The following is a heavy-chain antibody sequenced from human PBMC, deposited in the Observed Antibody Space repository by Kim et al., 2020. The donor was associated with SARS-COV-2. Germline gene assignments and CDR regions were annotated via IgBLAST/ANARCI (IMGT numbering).Heavy chain of an antibody. CDR2: INTDTGNP. D-gene: IGHD3-16*02. Sequence: ASVKVSCKASGYTFTNNAISWVRQAPGQGLEWMGWINTDTGNPTYAQAFTRRFVFSVDTSVTTAYLQISSLEAEDTALYYFARVIWGTYRYTDYWGQGTLVTVSS. V-gene: IGHV7-4-1*02. CDR3: ARVIWGTYRYTDY. CDR1: GYTFTNNA. J-gene: IGHJ4*02.